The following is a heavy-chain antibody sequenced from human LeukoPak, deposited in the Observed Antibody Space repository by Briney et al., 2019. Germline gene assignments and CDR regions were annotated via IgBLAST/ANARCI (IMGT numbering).Heavy chain of an antibody. CDR1: GYTFTXXX. J-gene: IGHJ4*02. CDR2: XXXXXGNT. D-gene: IGHD3-10*01. V-gene: IGHV1-8*01. CDR3: ARGFYYYGSGSYYPFAGN. Sequence: ASVKVSCKASGYTFTXXXXXXXRXXTXXXXXXXXXXXXXXGNTGYAQKFQGRVTMTRNTSIGTAYMELSSLRSEDTAVYYCARGFYYYGSGSYYPFAGNWGQGTLVTVSS.